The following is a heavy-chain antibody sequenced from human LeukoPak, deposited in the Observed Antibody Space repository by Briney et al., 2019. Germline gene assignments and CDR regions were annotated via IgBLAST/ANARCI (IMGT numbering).Heavy chain of an antibody. CDR2: IHYSGST. J-gene: IGHJ4*02. D-gene: IGHD3/OR15-3a*01. CDR1: GGSISSYY. V-gene: IGHV4-59*01. Sequence: PSETLSLTCTVSGGSISSYYWSWIRQPAGKGLEWIGYIHYSGSTNYNPSLKSRVTISVDTSKNQYSLKLSSVTAADTAVYYCARARYHTEMTYFRTVYYFDYRGQGALVTVSS. CDR3: ARARYHTEMTYFRTVYYFDY.